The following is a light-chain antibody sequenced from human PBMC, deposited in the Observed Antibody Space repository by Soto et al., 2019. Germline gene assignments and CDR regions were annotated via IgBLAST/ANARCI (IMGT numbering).Light chain of an antibody. Sequence: IVMTQSPATLSVSPGERATLSCRASQSVSSNLAWYQQKPGQAPRLLIYGASTRATGIPARFSGSGSGPEFTLTIRSLQSEDFAVYYCQQYHNWPWTFGQGTKVEIK. V-gene: IGKV3-15*01. CDR3: QQYHNWPWT. J-gene: IGKJ1*01. CDR1: QSVSSN. CDR2: GAS.